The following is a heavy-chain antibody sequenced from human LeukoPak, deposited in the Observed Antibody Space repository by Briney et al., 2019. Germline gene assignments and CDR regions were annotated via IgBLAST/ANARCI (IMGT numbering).Heavy chain of an antibody. J-gene: IGHJ4*02. V-gene: IGHV1-69*04. D-gene: IGHD3-22*01. CDR3: ARVSSDSSGYYPYYFDY. CDR1: GGTFSSYA. CDR2: IIPIFGIA. Sequence: ASVKVSCKASGGTFSSYAISWVRQAPGQGLEWMGRIIPIFGIANYVQKFQGRVTITADKSTSTAYMELSSLRSEDTAVYYCARVSSDSSGYYPYYFDYWGQGTLVTVSS.